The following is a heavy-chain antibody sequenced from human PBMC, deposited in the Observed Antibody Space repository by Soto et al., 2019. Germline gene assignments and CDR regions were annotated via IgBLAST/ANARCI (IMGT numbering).Heavy chain of an antibody. D-gene: IGHD1-26*01. V-gene: IGHV4-31*03. Sequence: LSLTCTVSGGSITSGSYHWSWIRQHPGKGLEWIGYIYYSGNSYYNPSLKSRVTISIDTSKNQVSLRLSSVSAADTAVYYCARVEGSSYYFRHDLWGRGTLVTVSS. CDR1: GGSITSGSYH. CDR2: IYYSGNS. J-gene: IGHJ5*02. CDR3: ARVEGSSYYFRHDL.